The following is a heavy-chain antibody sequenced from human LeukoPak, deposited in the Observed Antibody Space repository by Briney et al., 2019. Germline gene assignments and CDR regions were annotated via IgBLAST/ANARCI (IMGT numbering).Heavy chain of an antibody. D-gene: IGHD6-13*01. CDR2: IYYSGST. CDR1: GVSISSYY. V-gene: IGHV4-59*12. J-gene: IGHJ1*01. Sequence: PKSLSLTCTVSGVSISSYYLSWIRQPPGKGLEWIGYIYYSGSTNYNASLKSRVTISVDTSKNQFSLKMSSVNAADTAVYYCARGRSSYSSIWYYRSFQHWGQGTLVTVSS. CDR3: ARGRSSYSSIWYYRSFQH.